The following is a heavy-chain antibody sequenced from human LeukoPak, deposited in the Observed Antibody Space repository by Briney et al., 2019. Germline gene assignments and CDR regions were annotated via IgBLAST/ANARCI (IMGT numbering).Heavy chain of an antibody. D-gene: IGHD3-22*01. CDR3: ARDAPNPNYYDSSGYFDY. CDR1: GYTFTSYY. CDR2: ISPSGGST. Sequence: GASVKVSCKASGYTFTSYYMHWVRQAPGQGLEWMGIISPSGGSTSYAQKFQGRVTMTRDTPTSTVYMELSSLRSEDTAVYYCARDAPNPNYYDSSGYFDYWGQGTLVTVSS. V-gene: IGHV1-46*01. J-gene: IGHJ4*02.